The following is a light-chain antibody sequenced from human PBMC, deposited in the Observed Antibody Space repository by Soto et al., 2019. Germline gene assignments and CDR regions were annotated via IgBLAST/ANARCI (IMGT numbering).Light chain of an antibody. V-gene: IGKV3-15*01. CDR3: QQYHTWPIT. J-gene: IGKJ4*01. CDR2: GAS. CDR1: QSVSSY. Sequence: EIVLTQSPATLSLSPGERATLSCSASQSVSSYLAWYQQKPGQAPRLLISGASTGATGIPARFSGSGSGTEFTLTISSLQSEDCAIYYCQQYHTWPITFGGGTKVDI.